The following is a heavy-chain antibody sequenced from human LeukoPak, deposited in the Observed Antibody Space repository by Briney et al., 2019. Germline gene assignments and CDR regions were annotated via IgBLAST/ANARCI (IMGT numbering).Heavy chain of an antibody. CDR3: ARHIGYSAWNPDY. D-gene: IGHD5-12*01. V-gene: IGHV5-51*01. Sequence: GESLTLSCKASGYSFTSYWIGWVRQMPGKGLEWMGIIYPYDSDTRYSPSFQGQVTISADKSISTAYLQWSNLKASDTAMYYCARHIGYSAWNPDYWGQGTLVTVSS. CDR1: GYSFTSYW. J-gene: IGHJ4*02. CDR2: IYPYDSDT.